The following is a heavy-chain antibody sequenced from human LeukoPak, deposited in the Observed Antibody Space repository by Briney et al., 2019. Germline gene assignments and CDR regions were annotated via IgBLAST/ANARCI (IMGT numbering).Heavy chain of an antibody. J-gene: IGHJ4*02. CDR3: ARDKSGSYYLDY. V-gene: IGHV3-48*01. D-gene: IGHD1-26*01. CDR1: GFTFSSHS. CDR2: ITSSSTI. Sequence: PGGSLRLSCAASGFTFSSHSMNWVRQAPGKGLEWVSYITSSSTIYYADSVKGRFTISRDNAKNSLYLQMNSLRAEDTAVYYCARDKSGSYYLDYWGQGTLVTVSS.